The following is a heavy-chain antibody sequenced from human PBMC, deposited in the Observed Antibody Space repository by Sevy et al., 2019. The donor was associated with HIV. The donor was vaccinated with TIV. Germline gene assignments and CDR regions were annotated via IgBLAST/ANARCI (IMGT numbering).Heavy chain of an antibody. CDR3: ARPYSSSWSSWFDY. D-gene: IGHD6-13*01. J-gene: IGHJ4*02. CDR2: ISYDGSNK. Sequence: GGSLRLSCAASGFTFSSYAMHWVRQAPGKGLEWVAVISYDGSNKYYADSVKGRFTISRYNSKNTLYLQMNSLRAEDTAVYYCARPYSSSWSSWFDYWGQGTLVTVSS. V-gene: IGHV3-30-3*01. CDR1: GFTFSSYA.